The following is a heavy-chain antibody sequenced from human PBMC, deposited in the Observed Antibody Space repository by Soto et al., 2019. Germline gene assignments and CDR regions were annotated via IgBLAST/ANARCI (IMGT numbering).Heavy chain of an antibody. J-gene: IGHJ6*02. CDR2: IYYSGST. CDR1: GGSISSYY. V-gene: IGHV4-59*01. D-gene: IGHD2-2*01. Sequence: SETLSLTCTVSGGSISSYYWSWIRQPPGKGLEWIGYIYYSGSTNYNPSLKSRVTISVDTSKNQFSLKLSSVTAADTAVYYCARARPDYGMDVWGQGTTVTVSS. CDR3: ARARPDYGMDV.